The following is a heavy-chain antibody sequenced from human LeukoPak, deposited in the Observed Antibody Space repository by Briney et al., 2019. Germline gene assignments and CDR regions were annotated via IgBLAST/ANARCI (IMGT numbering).Heavy chain of an antibody. CDR1: GFTFSSYS. J-gene: IGHJ6*03. D-gene: IGHD2-8*02. Sequence: GGSLRLSCAASGFTFSSYSMNWVRQAPGKGLEWVSSISSSSSYIYYADSVKGRFTISRDNAKNSLYLQMNSLRAEDTAVYYCARGDVLTGPYYYYYYMDVWGKGTTVTISS. V-gene: IGHV3-21*01. CDR3: ARGDVLTGPYYYYYYMDV. CDR2: ISSSSSYI.